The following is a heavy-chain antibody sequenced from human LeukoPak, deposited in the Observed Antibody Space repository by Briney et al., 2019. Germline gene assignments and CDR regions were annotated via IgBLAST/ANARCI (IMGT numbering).Heavy chain of an antibody. CDR3: ARDSKYGALAWLGLMLDY. V-gene: IGHV1-18*01. J-gene: IGHJ4*02. CDR2: ISSYNGNT. Sequence: ASVNVTFKATGYTFTSYCISWLRQPPGQGLEWMGWISSYNGNTHYAQKLQGRVTMTTDTPTSTAYMELRSMRSDDTAVYYCARDSKYGALAWLGLMLDYWGQGTLVTVSS. D-gene: IGHD3-10*01. CDR1: GYTFTSYC.